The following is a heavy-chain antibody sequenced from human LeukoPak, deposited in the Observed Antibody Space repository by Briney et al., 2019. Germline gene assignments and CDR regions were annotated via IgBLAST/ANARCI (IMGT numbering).Heavy chain of an antibody. CDR2: VTYDGNHK. D-gene: IGHD2-15*01. Sequence: GGSLRLSCAASGFSFSNHGMNWVRQAPGKGLEWVAVVTYDGNHKNYADSVKGRFTITRDNSKNTLYLQMNSLRAEDTAVFYCARGSCSGGSCPYDFWGQGTLVTVSS. V-gene: IGHV3-33*05. CDR1: GFSFSNHG. CDR3: ARGSCSGGSCPYDF. J-gene: IGHJ4*02.